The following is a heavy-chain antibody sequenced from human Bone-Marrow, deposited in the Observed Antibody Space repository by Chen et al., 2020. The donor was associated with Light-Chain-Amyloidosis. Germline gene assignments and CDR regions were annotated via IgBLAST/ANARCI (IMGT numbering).Heavy chain of an antibody. Sequence: DVQPVESGGDLVRPWESLRLPCAASGFTLNTYSMNWVRQAPGKGLEWISYIGGLTTAIFYAGSVRGRVTISRDNAKNLVYLQMDSLRVEDTAVYYCARDSGESAADDYWGQGTLVTVSS. V-gene: IGHV3-48*04. D-gene: IGHD6-13*01. CDR1: GFTLNTYS. J-gene: IGHJ4*02. CDR2: IGGLTTAI. CDR3: ARDSGESAADDY.